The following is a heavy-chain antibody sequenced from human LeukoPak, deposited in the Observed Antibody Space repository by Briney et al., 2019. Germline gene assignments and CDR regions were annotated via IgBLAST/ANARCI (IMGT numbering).Heavy chain of an antibody. CDR1: GGSISGYY. Sequence: SETLSLTCSVSGGSISGYYWSWIRQPAGKGLEWIGRIYTSGSTNYNPSLKSRVTMSVDTSKNQFSLKLSSVTAADTAVYYCASHALRDDAFDIWGQGTMVTVSS. D-gene: IGHD3-16*01. CDR2: IYTSGST. CDR3: ASHALRDDAFDI. V-gene: IGHV4-4*07. J-gene: IGHJ3*02.